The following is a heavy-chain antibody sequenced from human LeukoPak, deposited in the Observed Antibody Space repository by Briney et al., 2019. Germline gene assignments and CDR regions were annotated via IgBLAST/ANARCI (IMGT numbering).Heavy chain of an antibody. V-gene: IGHV4-39*01. CDR2: IYYSGYT. D-gene: IGHD5-24*01. Sequence: SESLSLTCTVSGGSVSSSSYYLGWIRQPPGKGLEWIGSIYYSGYTYYNPSLKSRVTIPVDTSKNQFSLKLTSVTAADTAVYYCARTAEMATIRTDFDYWGQGTLVTVSS. J-gene: IGHJ4*02. CDR1: GGSVSSSSYY. CDR3: ARTAEMATIRTDFDY.